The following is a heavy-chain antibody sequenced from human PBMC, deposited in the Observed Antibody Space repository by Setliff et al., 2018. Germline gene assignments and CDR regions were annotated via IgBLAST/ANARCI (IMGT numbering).Heavy chain of an antibody. CDR1: GASVSSFDYY. Sequence: PSETLSLTCTVSGASVSSFDYYWSWIRHPPGKGLEYIGHISHGVSTSYSPSLKSRLSISADTSKNQFSLKLTSVTAADTAVYYCARTHCTTTSCFYFHYWGQGTVVTVSS. D-gene: IGHD2-2*01. CDR3: ARTHCTTTSCFYFHY. V-gene: IGHV4-30-4*02. CDR2: ISHGVST. J-gene: IGHJ4*02.